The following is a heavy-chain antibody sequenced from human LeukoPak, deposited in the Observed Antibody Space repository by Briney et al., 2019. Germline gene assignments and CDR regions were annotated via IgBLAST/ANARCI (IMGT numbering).Heavy chain of an antibody. Sequence: SETLSLTCAVYGGSFSGYYWSWIRQPPGKGLEWIGEINHSGSTNYNPSLKSRVTISVDTSKNQFSLKLSSVTAADTAMYYCARLSGRVVCSAGSCYIDSWGQGTLVTVSS. CDR1: GGSFSGYY. CDR2: INHSGST. V-gene: IGHV4-34*01. D-gene: IGHD2-15*01. J-gene: IGHJ4*02. CDR3: ARLSGRVVCSAGSCYIDS.